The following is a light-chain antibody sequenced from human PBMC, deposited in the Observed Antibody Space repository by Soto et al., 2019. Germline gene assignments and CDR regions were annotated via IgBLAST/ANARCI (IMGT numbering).Light chain of an antibody. CDR2: DAS. CDR1: QSVSSY. CDR3: QQRSNWVS. Sequence: EIVLTQSPATLSLSPGERATLSCRASQSVSSYLAWYQQKPGQAPRLLIYDASNRATGIPARFSGSGSGTDFTLTISSLEPEDFAVYYCQQRSNWVSFGAGTKVEIK. J-gene: IGKJ4*01. V-gene: IGKV3-11*01.